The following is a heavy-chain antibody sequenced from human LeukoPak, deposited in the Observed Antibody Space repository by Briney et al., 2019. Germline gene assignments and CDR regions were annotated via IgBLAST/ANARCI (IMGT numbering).Heavy chain of an antibody. D-gene: IGHD1-26*01. CDR1: GFTFSDYY. Sequence: GGSLRLSCAASGFTFSDYYMSWIRQAPGKGLEWVSYFSNTGSTTQYADSVKGRFTISRDNAKNSLHLQMNSLRAEDTAVYYCARVRGIYSVDYWGQGTLVTVSS. CDR2: FSNTGSTT. CDR3: ARVRGIYSVDY. V-gene: IGHV3-11*04. J-gene: IGHJ4*02.